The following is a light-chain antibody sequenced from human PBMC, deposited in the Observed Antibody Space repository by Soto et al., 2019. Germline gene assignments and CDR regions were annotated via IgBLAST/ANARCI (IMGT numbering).Light chain of an antibody. J-gene: IGLJ1*01. CDR2: EGY. CDR3: NSYTLSDTYV. V-gene: IGLV2-18*02. CDR1: SSDVGSYNR. Sequence: QSVLTQPPSVSGSPGQSVTISCIGTSSDVGSYNRVSWYQQPPGTAPKLIIYEGYTRPSGVPDRFSASKSGNTASLTISGLQAEDEAGYYCNSYTLSDTYVFGTGTKVTVL.